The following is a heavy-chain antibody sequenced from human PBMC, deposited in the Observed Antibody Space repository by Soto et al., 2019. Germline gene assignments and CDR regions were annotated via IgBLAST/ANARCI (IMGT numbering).Heavy chain of an antibody. Sequence: EVQLVESGGASVQPGGSLRLSCEASGFSFSSFAMSWVRQAPGRGLEWVSYISDDGASIYYADSLKGRFTISRDNAKNSLSQQMNNRRAEDTAVYYCAGENSVQAWLHDFDHWGPCPLVTVAS. D-gene: IGHD5-18*01. J-gene: IGHJ4*02. V-gene: IGHV3-48*03. CDR2: ISDDGASI. CDR1: GFSFSSFA. CDR3: AGENSVQAWLHDFDH.